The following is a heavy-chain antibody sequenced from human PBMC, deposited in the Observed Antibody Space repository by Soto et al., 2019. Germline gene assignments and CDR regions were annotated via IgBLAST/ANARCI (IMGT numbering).Heavy chain of an antibody. V-gene: IGHV1-69*02. Sequence: SVKVSCNASGGTFSSYNISWVRQAPGQGLEWMGRIIPILGIANYAQEFQGRVTITADKSTSTAYMELSSLRSEDTAVYDCALKPRGWYEGAFDLRGEGTMVTLS. CDR1: GGTFSSYN. D-gene: IGHD6-19*01. CDR2: IIPILGIA. J-gene: IGHJ3*01. CDR3: ALKPRGWYEGAFDL.